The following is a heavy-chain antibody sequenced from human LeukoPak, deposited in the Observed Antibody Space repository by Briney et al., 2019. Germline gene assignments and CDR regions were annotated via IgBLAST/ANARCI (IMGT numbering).Heavy chain of an antibody. CDR3: VRGAGGGFDI. J-gene: IGHJ3*02. D-gene: IGHD3-16*01. Sequence: PSQTLSLTCTVSGGSISSGSYYWSWIRQPAGKGLEWIGRIYTSGSTNYNPSLKSRVTISVDTSKNQFSLKLNSVTAADTAVYYCVRGAGGGFDIWGQGTMVTVSS. CDR2: IYTSGST. CDR1: GGSISSGSYY. V-gene: IGHV4-61*02.